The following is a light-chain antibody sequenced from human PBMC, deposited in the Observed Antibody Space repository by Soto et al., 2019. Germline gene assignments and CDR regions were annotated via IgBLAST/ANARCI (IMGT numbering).Light chain of an antibody. Sequence: EIVLTQSPGTLSLSPGERATLSCRASQSVGSSYLAWYQQKPGQAPRLLFYGASSRATGIPDSFSGSGSGTDFTLTISRLEPEDFAVYYCQQYGSSPYTFGQGTKLEIK. CDR3: QQYGSSPYT. J-gene: IGKJ2*01. CDR1: QSVGSSY. V-gene: IGKV3-20*01. CDR2: GAS.